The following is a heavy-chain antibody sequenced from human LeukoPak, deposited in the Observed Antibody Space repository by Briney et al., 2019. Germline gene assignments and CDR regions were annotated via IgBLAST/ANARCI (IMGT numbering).Heavy chain of an antibody. J-gene: IGHJ4*02. CDR3: ANTDY. Sequence: PGGSLRLSCAASAFTFSNYAMSWFRQAPGRGPEWVSVISGSGGRTYYADSVKGRFTISRDNSKNTLYLQMNSLRAEDTAVYYCANTDYWGQGTLVTVSS. V-gene: IGHV3-23*01. CDR1: AFTFSNYA. CDR2: ISGSGGRT.